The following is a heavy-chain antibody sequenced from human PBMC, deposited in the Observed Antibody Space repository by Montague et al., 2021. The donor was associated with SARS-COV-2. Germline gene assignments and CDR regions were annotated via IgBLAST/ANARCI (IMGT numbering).Heavy chain of an antibody. J-gene: IGHJ5*02. D-gene: IGHD2-2*01. V-gene: IGHV1-8*01. Sequence: SGKVSCKASGYTFTSYDINWVRQATGQGLEWMGWMNPNSGNTGYAQKFQGRVTMTRNTSISTAYMELSSLRSEDTAVYYCARGRRRKVVIVVVPVAMGYWFDPWGQGTLVTVSS. CDR3: ARGRRRKVVIVVVPVAMGYWFDP. CDR2: MNPNSGNT. CDR1: GYTFTSYD.